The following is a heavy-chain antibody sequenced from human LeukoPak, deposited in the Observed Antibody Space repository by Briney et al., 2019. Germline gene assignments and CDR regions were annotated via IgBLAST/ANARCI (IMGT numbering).Heavy chain of an antibody. CDR1: GFTFSNYG. Sequence: GGSLRLSCAASGFTFSNYGMHWVRQAPGKGLEWVTFIRNGGSNKFYVDSVKGRFTISRDNSKNTLYLQMNSLRPEDTAVYYSAKAGYCRSTTGPDYYYMDVWGKGTTVTVSS. CDR2: IRNGGSNK. J-gene: IGHJ6*03. V-gene: IGHV3-30*02. D-gene: IGHD2-2*01. CDR3: AKAGYCRSTTGPDYYYMDV.